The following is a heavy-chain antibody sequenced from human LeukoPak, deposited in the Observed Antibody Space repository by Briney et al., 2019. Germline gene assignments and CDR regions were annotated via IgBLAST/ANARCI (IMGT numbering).Heavy chain of an antibody. CDR1: GGSISSYY. CDR2: IYYSGST. V-gene: IGHV4-59*01. J-gene: IGHJ6*02. D-gene: IGHD1-1*01. CDR3: ARVEGTNYYYYGMDV. Sequence: SETLSLTCTVSGGSISSYYWGWIRQPPGKGLEWIGYIYYSGSTNYNPSLKSRVTISVDTSKNQFSLKLSSVTAADTAVYYCARVEGTNYYYYGMDVWGQGTTVTVSS.